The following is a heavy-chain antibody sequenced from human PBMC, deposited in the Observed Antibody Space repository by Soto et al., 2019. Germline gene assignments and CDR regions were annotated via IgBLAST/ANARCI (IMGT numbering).Heavy chain of an antibody. V-gene: IGHV4-31*03. CDR3: AKGDNLGPKTGYAFDP. Sequence: PSETLSLTCSVSGGSFNSGGYSWNWIRQHPGKGLEWIGYIYYSGTTYYNPSLKSRVSISVDTSKNQFSLRLISVTAADTAVYFCAKGDNLGPKTGYAFDPWGQGIMVTVSS. J-gene: IGHJ5*02. CDR2: IYYSGTT. D-gene: IGHD5-12*01. CDR1: GGSFNSGGYS.